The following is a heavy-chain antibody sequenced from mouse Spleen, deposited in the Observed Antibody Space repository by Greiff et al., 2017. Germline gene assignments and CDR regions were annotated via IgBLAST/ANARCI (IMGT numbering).Heavy chain of an antibody. V-gene: IGHV2-5*01. J-gene: IGHJ3*01. Sequence: VKLMESGPGLVPPSQSLSITCTVSGFSLTSYGVHWVRQSPGKGLEWLGVIWRGGSTDYNAAFMSRLSITKDNSKSQVFFKMNSLQADDTAIYYCAKNQYGNYGWFAYWGQGTLVTVSA. CDR3: AKNQYGNYGWFAY. CDR1: GFSLTSYG. CDR2: IWRGGST. D-gene: IGHD2-10*02.